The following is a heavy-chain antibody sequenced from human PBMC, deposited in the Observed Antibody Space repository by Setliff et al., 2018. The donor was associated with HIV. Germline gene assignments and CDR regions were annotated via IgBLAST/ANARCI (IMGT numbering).Heavy chain of an antibody. Sequence: QPGGSLRLSCAASGFTFSRYWIHWVRQAPGKGLVWVSRISADGSDTSYADSVKGRFTISRDNAMNTAYLQMNSLRGEDTALYYCSLGYCSGGSCYSDPEVAFDIWGQGTMVTVSS. V-gene: IGHV3-74*01. CDR2: ISADGSDT. CDR1: GFTFSRYW. CDR3: SLGYCSGGSCYSDPEVAFDI. J-gene: IGHJ3*02. D-gene: IGHD2-15*01.